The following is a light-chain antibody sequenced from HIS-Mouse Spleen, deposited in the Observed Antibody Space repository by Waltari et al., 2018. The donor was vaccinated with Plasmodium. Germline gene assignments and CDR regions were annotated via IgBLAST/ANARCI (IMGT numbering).Light chain of an antibody. V-gene: IGKV1-13*02. J-gene: IGKJ5*01. CDR2: DSS. CDR3: QQFNSYPIT. Sequence: AIQLTQSPSSLSASVGDRVTITCRASQGISSALAWYQQKPGKAPKLLIYDSSSLESGVPSRFGGNGSGTDFTLTISSLQPEDFATYYCQQFNSYPITFGQGTRLAIK. CDR1: QGISSA.